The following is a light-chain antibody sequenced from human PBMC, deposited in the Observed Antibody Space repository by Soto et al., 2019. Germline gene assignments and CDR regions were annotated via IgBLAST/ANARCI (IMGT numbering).Light chain of an antibody. CDR3: QTWATGPDWV. J-gene: IGLJ3*02. Sequence: QLVLTQSPSASASLGASVKLTCTLSSGHSTYAIAWHQQQPEKGPRYLMKLDSDGSHSKGDGIPDRFSGSSSGAERYLTISSLQYEDEADYYCQTWATGPDWVFGGGTKLTVL. V-gene: IGLV4-69*01. CDR1: SGHSTYA. CDR2: LDSDGSH.